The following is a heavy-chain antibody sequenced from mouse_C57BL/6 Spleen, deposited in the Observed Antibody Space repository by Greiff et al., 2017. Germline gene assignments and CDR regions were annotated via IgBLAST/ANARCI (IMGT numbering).Heavy chain of an antibody. D-gene: IGHD1-1*01. Sequence: EVKLMESGPELVKPGASVKISCKASGYSFTGYYMNWVKQSPEKSLEWIGEINPSTGGTTYNQKFKAKATLTVDKSSSTAYMQLKSLTSEDSAVYYCARWGTTVVATRYFDYWGQGTTLTVSS. CDR1: GYSFTGYY. CDR2: INPSTGGT. J-gene: IGHJ2*01. V-gene: IGHV1-42*01. CDR3: ARWGTTVVATRYFDY.